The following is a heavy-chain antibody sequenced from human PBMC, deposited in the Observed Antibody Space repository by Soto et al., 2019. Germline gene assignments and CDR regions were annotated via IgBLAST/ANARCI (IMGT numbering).Heavy chain of an antibody. Sequence: QMQLVQSGAEVKKPGSSVKVSCRPSRDSFRNYAFSWVRQAPGQGLEWVGRIIPLFGTTDYAPRFQGRVTISADESTTTVYMEVNSLRSDDTAVFYCARGPNVGSYSILFFESWGQGTLVTVSS. CDR2: IIPLFGTT. CDR1: RDSFRNYA. J-gene: IGHJ4*02. D-gene: IGHD1-26*01. CDR3: ARGPNVGSYSILFFES. V-gene: IGHV1-69*18.